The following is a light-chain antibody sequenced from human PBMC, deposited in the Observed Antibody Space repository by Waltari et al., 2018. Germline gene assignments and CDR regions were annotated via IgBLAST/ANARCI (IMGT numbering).Light chain of an antibody. CDR1: QSVGSY. V-gene: IGKV3-11*01. CDR2: EAS. Sequence: EIVLTQYPATLSLSPGERATLSCRASQSVGSYLACYQKKPGQAPRLLIYEASNRAIGIPGRFSGSGSGTDFTLTISSLEPEDFADYYCQQRSNWPPSITFGQGTRLEIK. J-gene: IGKJ5*01. CDR3: QQRSNWPPSIT.